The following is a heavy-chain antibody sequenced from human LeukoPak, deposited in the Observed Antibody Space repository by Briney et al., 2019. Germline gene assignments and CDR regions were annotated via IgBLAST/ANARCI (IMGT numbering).Heavy chain of an antibody. CDR2: INHSGST. J-gene: IGHJ4*02. D-gene: IGHD3-10*01. CDR1: GGSFSGYY. CDR3: ARSDGSGYLDY. Sequence: SETLSLTCAVYGGSFSGYYWSWIRQPPGKGLEWIGEINHSGSTNYNPSLKSRVTISVDTSKNQFSLKLSSVTAADTTVYYCARSDGSGYLDYWGQGTLVTVSS. V-gene: IGHV4-34*01.